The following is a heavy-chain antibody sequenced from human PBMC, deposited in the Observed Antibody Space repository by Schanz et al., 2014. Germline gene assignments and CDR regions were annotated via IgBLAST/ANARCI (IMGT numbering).Heavy chain of an antibody. D-gene: IGHD4-4*01. V-gene: IGHV3-7*03. CDR3: AKASETTVNSVGSYYGMDV. Sequence: VQLVESGGAVVQPGRSLRLSCAASGFTFSTYWMSWVRQAPGKGLEWVANIKQDESERSYVDSVKGRFTISRDNAKTSMSLQLNSMRAEATALYYCAKASETTVNSVGSYYGMDVWGQGTTVTVS. CDR1: GFTFSTYW. J-gene: IGHJ6*02. CDR2: IKQDESER.